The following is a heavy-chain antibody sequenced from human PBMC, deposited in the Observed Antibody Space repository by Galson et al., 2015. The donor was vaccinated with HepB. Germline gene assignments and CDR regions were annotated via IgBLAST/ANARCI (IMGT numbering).Heavy chain of an antibody. CDR3: ARDLGSSGWYLGGGRGHYYYYYGMDV. V-gene: IGHV6-1*01. D-gene: IGHD6-19*01. CDR1: GDSVSSNSAA. CDR2: TYYRSKWYN. Sequence: CAISGDSVSSNSAAWNWIRQSPSRGLEWLGRTYYRSKWYNDYAVSVKSRITINPDTSKNQFSLQLSSVTPEDTAVYYCARDLGSSGWYLGGGRGHYYYYYGMDVWGQGTTVTVSS. J-gene: IGHJ6*02.